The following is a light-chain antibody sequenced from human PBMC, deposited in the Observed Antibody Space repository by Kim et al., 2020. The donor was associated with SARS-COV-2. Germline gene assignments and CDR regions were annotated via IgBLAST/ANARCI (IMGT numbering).Light chain of an antibody. CDR1: SLRTYY. Sequence: AVGQTVRITGQGDSLRTYYASWYQKKPGQAPVLVIYDENNRPSGIPDRFSASSSGNTASLTITGAQAEDEADYYCNSRDSSGNSYFFGTGTKVTVL. CDR2: DEN. J-gene: IGLJ1*01. CDR3: NSRDSSGNSYF. V-gene: IGLV3-19*01.